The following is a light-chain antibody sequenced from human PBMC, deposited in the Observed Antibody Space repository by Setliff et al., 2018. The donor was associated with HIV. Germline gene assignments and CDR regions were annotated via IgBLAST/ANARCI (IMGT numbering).Light chain of an antibody. Sequence: AIQLTQSPSSLSASVGDRVTITCRASQGISSALAWYQQKPGKSPKLLIYDASTLESGVPSSFSGSGSGTHFTLTISSLQPEDFATYFCQQFNTYQLTFGGGTKVDIK. CDR2: DAS. CDR1: QGISSA. V-gene: IGKV1-13*02. CDR3: QQFNTYQLT. J-gene: IGKJ4*01.